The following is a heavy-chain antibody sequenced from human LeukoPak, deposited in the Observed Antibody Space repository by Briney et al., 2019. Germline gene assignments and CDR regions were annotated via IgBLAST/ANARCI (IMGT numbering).Heavy chain of an antibody. CDR1: GFTFSSYN. D-gene: IGHD3-3*01. V-gene: IGHV3-48*02. J-gene: IGHJ4*02. CDR2: ISRTSDPI. CDR3: ASVFGVTRIDY. Sequence: PGGSLRLSCEASGFTFSSYNMMWVRQAPGKGLEWVSYISRTSDPIYYADSVKDRFAISRDNAKNSLYLQMNNLRDEDTAVYHCASVFGVTRIDYWGQGTLVTVSS.